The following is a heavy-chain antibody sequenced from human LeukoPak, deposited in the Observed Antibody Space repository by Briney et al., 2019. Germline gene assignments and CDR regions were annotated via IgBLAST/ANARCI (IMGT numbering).Heavy chain of an antibody. CDR1: GFTFDDYA. D-gene: IGHD5/OR15-5a*01. Sequence: GGSLRLSCAASGFTFDDYAMHWVRQAPGKGLEWVSGISWNSGSIGYADSVKGRFTISRDNAKNSLYLQMNSLRAEDTALYYCAKEGSVCTDGICRYFDSWGQGTLVTVSS. J-gene: IGHJ4*02. CDR2: ISWNSGSI. V-gene: IGHV3-9*01. CDR3: AKEGSVCTDGICRYFDS.